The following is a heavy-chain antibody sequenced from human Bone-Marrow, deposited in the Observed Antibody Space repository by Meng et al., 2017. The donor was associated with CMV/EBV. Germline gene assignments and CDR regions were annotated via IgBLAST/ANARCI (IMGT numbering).Heavy chain of an antibody. CDR3: ARDRIAAALGYYYYGMDV. D-gene: IGHD6-13*01. V-gene: IGHV3-21*01. J-gene: IGHJ6*02. CDR1: GFTFSSYS. CDR2: ISSSSSYI. Sequence: GESLKISCAASGFTFSSYSMNWVRQAPGKGLEWVSSISSSSSYIYYADSVKGRFTISRDNAKNSLYLQMNSLRAEDTAVYYCARDRIAAALGYYYYGMDVWGQATTVTVSS.